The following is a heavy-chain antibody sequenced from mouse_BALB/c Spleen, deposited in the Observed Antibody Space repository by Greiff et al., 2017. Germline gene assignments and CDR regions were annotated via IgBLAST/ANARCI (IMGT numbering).Heavy chain of an antibody. CDR1: GFSLTSYG. Sequence: QVQLKESGPGLVAPSQSLSITCTVSGFSLTSYGVHWVRQPPGKGLEWLGVIWAGGSTNYNSALMSRLSISKDNSKIQVFLKMNSLQTDDTAIYYCARRGGYDAWFAYWGQGTLVTVSA. D-gene: IGHD2-14*01. CDR3: ARRGGYDAWFAY. J-gene: IGHJ3*01. CDR2: IWAGGST. V-gene: IGHV2-9*02.